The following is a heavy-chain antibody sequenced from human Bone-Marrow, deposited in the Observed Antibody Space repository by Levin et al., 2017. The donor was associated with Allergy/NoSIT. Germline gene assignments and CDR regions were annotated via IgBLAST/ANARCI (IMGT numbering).Heavy chain of an antibody. V-gene: IGHV4-31*02. CDR1: GGAINIGGYY. CDR3: AGGITVYGVVTAFDP. CDR2: IYNRGDT. D-gene: IGHD3-3*01. J-gene: IGHJ5*02. Sequence: SETLSLTCNVSGGAINIGGYYWSWIRQQPGGGLEWIGYIYNRGDTYYNPYFESRTTISADMSRNQFSLTMSSVTAADTAVYYCAGGITVYGVVTAFDPWGQGTLVTVSS.